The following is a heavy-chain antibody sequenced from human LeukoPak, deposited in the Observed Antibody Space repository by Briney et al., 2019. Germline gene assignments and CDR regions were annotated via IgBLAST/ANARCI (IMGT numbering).Heavy chain of an antibody. CDR2: IYYSGST. D-gene: IGHD3-22*01. V-gene: IGHV4-59*01. J-gene: IGHJ5*02. CDR1: GGSISSYY. CDR3: ARESDYYDSSGYHSPWFDP. Sequence: PSETLSLTCTVSGGSISSYYRSWIRQPPGKGLEWIGYIYYSGSTNYNPSLKSRVTISVDTSKNQFSLKLSSVTAADTAVYYCARESDYYDSSGYHSPWFDPGAREPWSPSPQ.